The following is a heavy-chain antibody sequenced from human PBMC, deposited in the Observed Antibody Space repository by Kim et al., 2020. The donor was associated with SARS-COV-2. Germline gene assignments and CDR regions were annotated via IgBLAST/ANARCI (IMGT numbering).Heavy chain of an antibody. D-gene: IGHD3-16*02. Sequence: SETLSLTCTVSGGSISSSSYYWGWIRQPPGKGLEWIGSIYYSGSTYYNPSLKSRVTISVDTSKNQFSLKLSSVTAADTAVYYCRELSNDYWGQGTLVTVSS. J-gene: IGHJ4*02. CDR2: IYYSGST. CDR3: RELSNDY. CDR1: GGSISSSSYY. V-gene: IGHV4-39*01.